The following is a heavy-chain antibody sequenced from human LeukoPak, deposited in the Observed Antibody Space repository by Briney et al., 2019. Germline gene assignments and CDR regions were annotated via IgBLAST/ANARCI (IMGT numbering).Heavy chain of an antibody. Sequence: GGSLRLSCADSGFSFSDYYMSWVRQAPGKGLEWLSKISSNGKTTYYADSVKGRFTISRDNAKNSLSLQMSSLRADDTALYYCARVDDFDIWGQGTMVTVSS. CDR2: ISSNGKTT. V-gene: IGHV3-11*04. CDR3: ARVDDFDI. CDR1: GFSFSDYY. J-gene: IGHJ3*02.